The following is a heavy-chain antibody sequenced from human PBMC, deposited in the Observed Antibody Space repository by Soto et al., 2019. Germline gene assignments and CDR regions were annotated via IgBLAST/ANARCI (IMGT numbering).Heavy chain of an antibody. CDR3: RGGSSWYANYYYYMDV. CDR2: INHSGST. CDR1: GGSFSGYY. D-gene: IGHD6-13*01. J-gene: IGHJ6*03. V-gene: IGHV4-34*01. Sequence: SETLSLTCAVYGGSFSGYYWSWIRQPPGKGLEWIGEINHSGSTNYNPSLKSRVTISVDTSKNQFSLKLSSVTAADTAVYYCRGGSSWYANYYYYMDVWGKGTTVTVSS.